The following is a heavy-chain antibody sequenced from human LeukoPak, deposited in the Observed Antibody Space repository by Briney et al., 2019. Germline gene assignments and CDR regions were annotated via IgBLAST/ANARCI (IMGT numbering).Heavy chain of an antibody. CDR3: ARGLGGTKGLDDY. CDR2: VNPSGGST. Sequence: SEKVSRKSSGYSFTSYYMYWVRLAPPQGREWMGIVNPSGGSTSYAQKFQGRVTMTRDMSKSTVYMELSSLRSEDTAVYYCARGLGGTKGLDDYWGRGTLVTVAS. J-gene: IGHJ4*02. V-gene: IGHV1-46*01. CDR1: GYSFTSYY. D-gene: IGHD3-3*01.